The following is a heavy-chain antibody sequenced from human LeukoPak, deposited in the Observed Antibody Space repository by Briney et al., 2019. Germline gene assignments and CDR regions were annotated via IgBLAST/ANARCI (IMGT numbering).Heavy chain of an antibody. Sequence: PGGSLRLSCAASGFAFAEHTMNWVRQPPGQGLQWVSLISGDGGNTQYADSVKGRFTISRDNSKTSLYLQMNSLRSEDTAFYYCAKRSGSPHNFDYWGQGVLVTVSS. CDR1: GFAFAEHT. V-gene: IGHV3-43*01. J-gene: IGHJ4*02. CDR2: ISGDGGNT. D-gene: IGHD1-1*01. CDR3: AKRSGSPHNFDY.